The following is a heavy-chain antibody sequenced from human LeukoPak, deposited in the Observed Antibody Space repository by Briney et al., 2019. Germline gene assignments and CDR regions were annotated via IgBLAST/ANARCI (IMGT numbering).Heavy chain of an antibody. J-gene: IGHJ3*02. CDR1: GGSISSYY. D-gene: IGHD3-22*01. CDR3: ARPLSISGYYYDAFDI. Sequence: MTSETLSLTCTVSGGSISSYYWSWIRQPPGKGLEWIGYIYYSGSTNYNPSLKSRVTISVDTSKNQFSLKLSSVTAADTAVYYCARPLSISGYYYDAFDIWGQGTMVTVSS. V-gene: IGHV4-59*08. CDR2: IYYSGST.